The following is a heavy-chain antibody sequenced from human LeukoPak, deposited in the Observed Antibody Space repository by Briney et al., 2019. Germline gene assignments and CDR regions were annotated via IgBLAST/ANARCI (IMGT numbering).Heavy chain of an antibody. CDR3: ARGGTVTRHSRYFDY. CDR2: IYYSGST. D-gene: IGHD4-17*01. CDR1: GGSISSYY. Sequence: SETLSLTCSVSGGSISSYYWSWIRQPPGKGLEWIGSIYYSGSTYYNPSLKSRVTISVDTSKNQFSLKLSSVTAADTAVYYCARGGTVTRHSRYFDYWGQGTLVTVSS. J-gene: IGHJ4*02. V-gene: IGHV4-59*12.